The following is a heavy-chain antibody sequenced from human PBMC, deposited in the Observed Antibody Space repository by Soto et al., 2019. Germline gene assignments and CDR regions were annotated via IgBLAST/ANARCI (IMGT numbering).Heavy chain of an antibody. V-gene: IGHV1-18*01. D-gene: IGHD3-3*01. CDR3: ARVRVLEWLSPSPWFDP. CDR2: ISAYNGNT. Sequence: QVQLVQSGAEVKKPGASVKVSCKASGYTFTSYGISWVRQAPGQGLEWMGWISAYNGNTNYAQKLQGRVTMTTDTSTSTAYMELRSLRSDDTAVYYCARVRVLEWLSPSPWFDPWGQGTLVTVSS. J-gene: IGHJ5*02. CDR1: GYTFTSYG.